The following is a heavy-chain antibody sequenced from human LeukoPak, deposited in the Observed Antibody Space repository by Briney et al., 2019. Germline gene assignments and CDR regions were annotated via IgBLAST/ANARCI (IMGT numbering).Heavy chain of an antibody. CDR3: ARHVAYCSGNSCYYFDY. CDR2: INGWDTP. V-gene: IGHV3-23*01. CDR1: GFDFGDYT. J-gene: IGHJ4*02. Sequence: GGSLSLSRVASGFDFGDYTMTWVRHAPGRGLEWASYINGWDTPYYADSVRGRFTISRDISKTTVFLHMKNLRVEDTAIYYCARHVAYCSGNSCYYFDYWGQGSLVTVSS. D-gene: IGHD2-2*01.